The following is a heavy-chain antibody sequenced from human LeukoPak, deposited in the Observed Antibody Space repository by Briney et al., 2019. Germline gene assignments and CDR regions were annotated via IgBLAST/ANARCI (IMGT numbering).Heavy chain of an antibody. D-gene: IGHD3-10*01. CDR2: IKQDGSEK. J-gene: IGHJ6*02. V-gene: IGHV3-7*01. CDR1: RFTFISYW. Sequence: GGSLRLSCASSRFTFISYWMSWVRQAPGKGREWVANIKQDGSEKYYVDSVKGRFTISRDNAKNSLYLQMNSLRAEDTAVYYCARACGSGSYVGMDVWGQGTTVTVSS. CDR3: ARACGSGSYVGMDV.